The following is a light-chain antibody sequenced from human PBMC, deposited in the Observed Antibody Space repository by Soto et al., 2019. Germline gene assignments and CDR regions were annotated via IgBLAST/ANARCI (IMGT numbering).Light chain of an antibody. V-gene: IGKV4-1*01. CDR3: QQSYSIPYT. CDR2: WAS. CDR1: QSVLYSSNNRNY. Sequence: DFVMTQSPDSLAVSLGGRATINCKSSQSVLYSSNNRNYLAWYQQKPGQPLKLIIYWASTRGSGVPDRFSGSGFGTDFSLTSSSLQAEDVAVYYCQQSYSIPYTFGQGTKLEI. J-gene: IGKJ2*01.